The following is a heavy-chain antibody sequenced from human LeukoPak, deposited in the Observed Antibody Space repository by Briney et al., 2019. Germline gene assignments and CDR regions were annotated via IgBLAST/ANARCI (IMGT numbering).Heavy chain of an antibody. CDR1: GGSIRSGSYY. J-gene: IGHJ4*02. V-gene: IGHV4-61*02. CDR2: IYTIGST. Sequence: SQTLSLTCNVPGGSIRSGSYYWSWIRQPAGKGLEWIGRIYTIGSTNYNRSLKSRVNISVDTSKNQFFLKLSSVTAADTAVYYCARETVDTAQGFDYWGQRTLVTVSS. CDR3: ARETVDTAQGFDY. D-gene: IGHD5-18*01.